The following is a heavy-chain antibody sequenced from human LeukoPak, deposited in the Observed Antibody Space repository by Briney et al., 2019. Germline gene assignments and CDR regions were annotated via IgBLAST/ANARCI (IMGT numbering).Heavy chain of an antibody. D-gene: IGHD1-26*01. V-gene: IGHV4-59*01. CDR2: IYYSGGT. CDR1: GGSISSYY. CDR3: ARGHLVFDY. J-gene: IGHJ4*02. Sequence: SETLSLTCTVSGGSISSYYWSWIRQPPGKGLEWIGYIYYSGGTNYNPSLKSRVTISVDTSKNQFSLKLSSVTAADTAVYYCARGHLVFDYWGQGTLVTVSS.